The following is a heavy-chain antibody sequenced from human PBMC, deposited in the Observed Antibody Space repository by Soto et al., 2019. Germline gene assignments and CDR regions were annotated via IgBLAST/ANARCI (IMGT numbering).Heavy chain of an antibody. CDR1: GFSFNYA. J-gene: IGHJ5*02. V-gene: IGHV3-23*01. Sequence: DVQLLESGGGLVHPGGSLRLSCVVSGFSFNYAIMWVRQAPGKGQEWVAGITGGGNTQYAASVKGRFTISRDNSENTLYLQLNSLRAEYSAIYYCAGVGVAVTMHGGWFAPWGQGTLVTVSS. CDR3: AGVGVAVTMHGGWFAP. CDR2: ITGGGNT. D-gene: IGHD2-2*01.